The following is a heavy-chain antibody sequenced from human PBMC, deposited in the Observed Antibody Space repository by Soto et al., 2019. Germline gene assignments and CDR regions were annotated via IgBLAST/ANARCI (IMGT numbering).Heavy chain of an antibody. Sequence: SETLSLTCTVSGGSISSHYWSWIRQPPGKGLEWIGSIYYSGTTYYNPSLKSRVTISVDTSKNQFSLKLSSVTAADTAVYYCARSISVAMDFWGQGTLVTVSS. D-gene: IGHD6-19*01. CDR1: GGSISSHY. CDR3: ARSISVAMDF. J-gene: IGHJ4*02. CDR2: IYYSGTT. V-gene: IGHV4-59*05.